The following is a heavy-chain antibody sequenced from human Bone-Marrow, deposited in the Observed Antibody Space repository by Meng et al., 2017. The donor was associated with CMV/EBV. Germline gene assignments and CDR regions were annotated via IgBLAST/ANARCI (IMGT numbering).Heavy chain of an antibody. V-gene: IGHV3-74*01. D-gene: IGHD3/OR15-3a*01. J-gene: IGHJ4*02. CDR1: GFTFTDQW. CDR3: TRQAHSSLDWDC. CDR2: INIDGSGT. Sequence: GESLKISCAASGFTFTDQWMHWIRQVPGKGLLCVSRINIDGSGTTYADSVNGRFTISRDSSKNTLYLQMNSLRAEDTAVYYCTRQAHSSLDWDCWGQGTLVPVSS.